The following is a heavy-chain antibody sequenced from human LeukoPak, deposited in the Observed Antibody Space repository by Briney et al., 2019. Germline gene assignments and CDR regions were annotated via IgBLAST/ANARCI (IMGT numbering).Heavy chain of an antibody. CDR2: IYSGGKT. Sequence: GGSLRLSCAASGFTVSSNYMSWVRQAPGKGLEWVSVIYSGGKTFYADSVKGRFTISRDNSKNTLYLQMNSLRAEDTAVYYCARSDLLYSSGSSWEERRDYFDYWGQGTLVTVSS. CDR3: ARSDLLYSSGSSWEERRDYFDY. D-gene: IGHD6-25*01. V-gene: IGHV3-53*01. CDR1: GFTVSSNY. J-gene: IGHJ4*02.